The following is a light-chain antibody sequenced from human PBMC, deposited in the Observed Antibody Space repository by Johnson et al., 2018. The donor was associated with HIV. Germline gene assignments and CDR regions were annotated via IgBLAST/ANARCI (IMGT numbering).Light chain of an antibody. CDR2: DNH. Sequence: QSVLKQPPSVSAAPGQKVTISCSGSSSNIGKNYVSWYQQLPGTAPKLLIFDNHKRPSGIPDRFSGSKSGTSATLDITGLQTGDEADYYCGTWDSSLSADVFGPGTKVTVL. CDR3: GTWDSSLSADV. V-gene: IGLV1-51*01. J-gene: IGLJ1*01. CDR1: SSNIGKNY.